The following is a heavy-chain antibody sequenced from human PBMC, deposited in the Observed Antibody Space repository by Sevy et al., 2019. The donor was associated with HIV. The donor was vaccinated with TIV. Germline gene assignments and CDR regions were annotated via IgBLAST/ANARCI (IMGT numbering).Heavy chain of an antibody. CDR2: IYYDGNNK. Sequence: GGSLRFSCAASGFTFNSYGMHWVRQAPIKGLEWVASIYYDGNNKYYADSVKGRFTISRDESKNTLYLQMNSLRAEDTAVYYCARDSNEYGDYRLSYYFDYWGQGALVTVSS. J-gene: IGHJ4*02. V-gene: IGHV3-33*01. CDR3: ARDSNEYGDYRLSYYFDY. D-gene: IGHD4-17*01. CDR1: GFTFNSYG.